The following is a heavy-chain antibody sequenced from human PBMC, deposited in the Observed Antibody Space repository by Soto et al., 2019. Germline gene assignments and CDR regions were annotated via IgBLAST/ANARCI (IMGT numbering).Heavy chain of an antibody. D-gene: IGHD2-2*01. CDR1: GYTFTSYD. Sequence: VSVKVSCKASGYTFTSYDSNWVRQATGQGLEWMGWMNPNSGNTGYAQKFQGRVTMTRNTSISTAYMELSSLRSEDTAVYYCARGPHCSSTSCHRYNWFDPWGQGTLVTVSS. CDR3: ARGPHCSSTSCHRYNWFDP. J-gene: IGHJ5*02. CDR2: MNPNSGNT. V-gene: IGHV1-8*01.